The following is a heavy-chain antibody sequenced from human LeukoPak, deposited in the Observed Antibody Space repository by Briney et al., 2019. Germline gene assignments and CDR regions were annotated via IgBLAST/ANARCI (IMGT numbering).Heavy chain of an antibody. CDR2: ISGSGGST. J-gene: IGHJ5*02. CDR1: GFTFSSYA. CDR3: AKDDRRYCSSTSCLDSFDP. D-gene: IGHD2-2*01. Sequence: GGSLRLSCGASGFTFSSYAMSWVRQAPGKGLEWVSAISGSGGSTYYADSVKGRFTISRDNSKNTLHLQMNSLRAEDTAVYYCAKDDRRYCSSTSCLDSFDPWGQGTLVTVSS. V-gene: IGHV3-23*01.